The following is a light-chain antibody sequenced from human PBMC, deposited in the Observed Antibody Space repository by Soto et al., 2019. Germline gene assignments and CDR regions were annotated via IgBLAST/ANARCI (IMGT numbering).Light chain of an antibody. CDR2: KAS. J-gene: IGKJ1*01. CDR1: QSISSW. V-gene: IGKV1-5*03. Sequence: DVQMTQSPSTLSASEGDRVTITCRGIQSISSWLAWYQQKPGKAPKLLIYKASSLESGVPSRFSGSGSGTEFTLTISSLQPDDFATYYCQQYNTYSPRNPFGQGTKVDIK. CDR3: QQYNTYSPRNP.